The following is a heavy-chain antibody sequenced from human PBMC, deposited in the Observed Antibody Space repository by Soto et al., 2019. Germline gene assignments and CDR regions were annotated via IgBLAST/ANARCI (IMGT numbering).Heavy chain of an antibody. CDR2: INHSGYT. Sequence: SETLSLTCAVYGGSFSGYYWGWIRQPPGKGLEWIGEINHSGYTNYNPSLKSRVTISVDTSKSQFSLKLSSVTAADTAVYYCARTSRFDSWGQGTLVTVSS. CDR3: ARTSRFDS. V-gene: IGHV4-34*01. D-gene: IGHD6-6*01. CDR1: GGSFSGYY. J-gene: IGHJ4*02.